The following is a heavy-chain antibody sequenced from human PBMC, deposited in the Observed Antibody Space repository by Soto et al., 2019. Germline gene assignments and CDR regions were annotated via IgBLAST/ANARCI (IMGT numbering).Heavy chain of an antibody. CDR3: ARLYDSSGYYELEY. D-gene: IGHD3-22*01. CDR1: GGPISGYY. CDR2: IYSSGIT. Sequence: SETLSLTCTVSGGPISGYYWTWIRQPAGKGLEWIGRIYSSGITNYNPSLRSRVTMSVDTSRNQLSLRLTSVTAADTAVYFCARLYDSSGYYELEYWGQGALVTVSS. J-gene: IGHJ4*02. V-gene: IGHV4-4*07.